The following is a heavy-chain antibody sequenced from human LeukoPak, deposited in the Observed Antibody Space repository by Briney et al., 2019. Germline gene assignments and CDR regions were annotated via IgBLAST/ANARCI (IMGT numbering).Heavy chain of an antibody. Sequence: GESLKISCKGSGYSFTSYWIGWVRQMPGKGLEWMGIIYPGDSDTRYSPSFQGQVTISADKSISTAYLQWSSLKASDTAIYYCARHRGTGTTSSGYYYYMDVWGKGTTVTVSS. CDR2: IYPGDSDT. CDR3: ARHRGTGTTSSGYYYYMDV. V-gene: IGHV5-51*01. J-gene: IGHJ6*03. CDR1: GYSFTSYW. D-gene: IGHD1-7*01.